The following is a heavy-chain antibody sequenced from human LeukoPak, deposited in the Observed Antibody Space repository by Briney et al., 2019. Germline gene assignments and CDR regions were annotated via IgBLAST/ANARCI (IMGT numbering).Heavy chain of an antibody. CDR3: ARDSWWTAAGYYYYMDV. J-gene: IGHJ6*03. V-gene: IGHV4-31*03. D-gene: IGHD6-13*01. CDR2: IYYSGST. CDR1: GGSISSGGYY. Sequence: PPETLSLTCTVSGGSISSGGYYWSWIRQHPGKGLEWIGYIYYSGSTYYNPSLKSRVTISVDTSKNQFSLKLSSVTAADTAVYYCARDSWWTAAGYYYYMDVWGKGTTVTVSS.